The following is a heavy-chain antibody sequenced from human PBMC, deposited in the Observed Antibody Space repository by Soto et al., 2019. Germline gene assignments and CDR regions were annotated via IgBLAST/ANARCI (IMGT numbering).Heavy chain of an antibody. D-gene: IGHD2-21*02. CDR3: ARLYCGGDCYSPADAFDI. J-gene: IGHJ3*02. V-gene: IGHV4-30-2*01. Sequence: QLQLQESGSGLVKPSQTLSLTCAVSGGSISSGGYSWSWIRQPPGKGLEWIGYIYHSGSTYYNPSRKSRVTISVERSKNQCSLKLSSVTAADTAVYYCARLYCGGDCYSPADAFDIWGQGTMVTVSS. CDR1: GGSISSGGYS. CDR2: IYHSGST.